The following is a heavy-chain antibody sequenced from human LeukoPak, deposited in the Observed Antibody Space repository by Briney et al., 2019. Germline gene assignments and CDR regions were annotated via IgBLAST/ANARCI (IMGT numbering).Heavy chain of an antibody. D-gene: IGHD2-2*01. J-gene: IGHJ6*02. CDR1: GGTFSSYA. CDR2: IIPIFGIA. CDR3: ARDLGYCSSTSCPEGMDV. V-gene: IGHV1-69*04. Sequence: ASVKVSCKASGGTFSSYAISWVRQAPGQGLGWMGRIIPIFGIANYAQKFQGRVTITADKSTSTAYMELSSLRSEDTAVYYCARDLGYCSSTSCPEGMDVWGQGTTVTVSS.